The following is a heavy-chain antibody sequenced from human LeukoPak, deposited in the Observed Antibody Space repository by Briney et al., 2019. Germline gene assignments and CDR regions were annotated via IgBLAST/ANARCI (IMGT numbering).Heavy chain of an antibody. CDR3: ARVRKGSSSSPYYFDY. CDR2: IYYSGST. J-gene: IGHJ4*02. CDR1: GGSISCGGYY. Sequence: SETLSLTCTVSGGSISCGGYYWSWIRQHPGKGLEWIGYIYYSGSTCYNPSLKSRVTISVDTSKNQFSLKLSSVTAADTAVYYCARVRKGSSSSPYYFDYWGQGTLVTVSS. V-gene: IGHV4-31*03. D-gene: IGHD6-6*01.